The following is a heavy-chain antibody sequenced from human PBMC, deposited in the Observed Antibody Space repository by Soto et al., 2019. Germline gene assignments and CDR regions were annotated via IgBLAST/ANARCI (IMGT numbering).Heavy chain of an antibody. CDR3: ARLKGVEVAFDI. CDR2: IYYSGST. V-gene: IGHV4-59*08. D-gene: IGHD2-8*01. CDR1: GGSISSYY. Sequence: PSETLSLTCTVSGGSISSYYWSWIRQPPGKGLEWIGYIYYSGSTNYNPSLKSRVTISVDTSKNQFSLKLSSVTAADTAVYYCARLKGVEVAFDIGGKGTMVTAS. J-gene: IGHJ3*02.